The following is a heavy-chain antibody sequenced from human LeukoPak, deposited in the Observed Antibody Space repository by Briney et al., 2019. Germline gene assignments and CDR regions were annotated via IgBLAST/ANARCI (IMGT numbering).Heavy chain of an antibody. D-gene: IGHD2-2*01. CDR3: ARDYDIGYCSSTSCYHFDY. Sequence: GGSLRLSCTASGFTFGDYAMSWFRQAPGKGLEWVSYISSRSRTIYYADSVKGRFTISRDNAKNSLSLQMNSLRAEDTAVYYCARDYDIGYCSSTSCYHFDYWGQGTLVTVAS. CDR1: GFTFGDYA. J-gene: IGHJ4*02. CDR2: ISSRSRTI. V-gene: IGHV3-48*01.